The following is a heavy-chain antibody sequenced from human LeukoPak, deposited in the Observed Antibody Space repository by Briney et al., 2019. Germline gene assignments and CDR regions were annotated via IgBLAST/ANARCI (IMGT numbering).Heavy chain of an antibody. CDR1: GGSISSSNW. Sequence: SETLSLTCAVSGGSISSSNWWGWVRQPPGKGLEWIGEIYHSGSTNYNPSLKSRVTISVDKSKNQFSLKLSSVTAADTAVYYCARVGSAAAGIYYYYMDVWGKGTTVTVSS. V-gene: IGHV4-4*02. CDR2: IYHSGST. J-gene: IGHJ6*03. D-gene: IGHD6-13*01. CDR3: ARVGSAAAGIYYYYMDV.